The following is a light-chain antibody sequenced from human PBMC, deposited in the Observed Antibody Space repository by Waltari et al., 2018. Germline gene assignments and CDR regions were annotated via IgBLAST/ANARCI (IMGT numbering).Light chain of an antibody. J-gene: IGLJ3*02. V-gene: IGLV4-69*01. CDR2: VNSDGSH. Sequence: QLVLTQSPSASVSLGASVKLTCTLSSGHSSNVIAWLQQQPEKGPRYLMKVNSDGSHNKGDEIPDRFSGSSSGAGRYLTNASLQSEDEAYYYCQTGGHGTWVFGGGTKLTVL. CDR1: SGHSSNV. CDR3: QTGGHGTWV.